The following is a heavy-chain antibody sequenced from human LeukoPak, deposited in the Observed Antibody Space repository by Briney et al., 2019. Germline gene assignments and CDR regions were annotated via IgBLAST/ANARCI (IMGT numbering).Heavy chain of an antibody. J-gene: IGHJ6*03. Sequence: SETLSLTCTVSGGSISSYYWSWIRQPAGKGLEWIGRIYTSGSTNYNPSLKSRVTMSVDTSKNQFSLKLSSVTAADTAVYYCARESTIFGVVTAGGYYYYYMDVWGKGTTVTVSS. CDR1: GGSISSYY. V-gene: IGHV4-4*07. CDR3: ARESTIFGVVTAGGYYYYYMDV. CDR2: IYTSGST. D-gene: IGHD3-3*01.